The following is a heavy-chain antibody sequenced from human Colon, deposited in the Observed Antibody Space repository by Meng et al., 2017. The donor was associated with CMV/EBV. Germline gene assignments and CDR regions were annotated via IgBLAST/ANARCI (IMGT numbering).Heavy chain of an antibody. D-gene: IGHD3-10*01. V-gene: IGHV5-51*01. CDR3: ARQLTAGALIIMTDY. Sequence: GGSLRLSCTVSGYSISSGYYWGWIRQPPGKGREWIGSIYPGDSDTRYSPSFQGHVTISVDKSINTAYLQWSSLKASDTAMYYCARQLTAGALIIMTDYWGQGTLVTVSS. CDR2: IYPGDSDT. J-gene: IGHJ4*02. CDR1: GYSISSGYY.